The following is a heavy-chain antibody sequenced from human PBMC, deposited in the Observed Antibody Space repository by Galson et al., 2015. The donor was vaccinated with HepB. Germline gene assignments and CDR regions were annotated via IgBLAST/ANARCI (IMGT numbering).Heavy chain of an antibody. CDR3: AKETRYYDFWSGNGY. D-gene: IGHD3-3*01. J-gene: IGHJ4*02. CDR2: ISYDGSKK. Sequence: SLRLSCAASGFTFSSYGMHWVRQAPGKGLEWVAVISYDGSKKYYADSVKGRFTISRDNSKNTLYLQMNSLRAEDTAVYYCAKETRYYDFWSGNGYWGQGTLVTVSS. CDR1: GFTFSSYG. V-gene: IGHV3-30*18.